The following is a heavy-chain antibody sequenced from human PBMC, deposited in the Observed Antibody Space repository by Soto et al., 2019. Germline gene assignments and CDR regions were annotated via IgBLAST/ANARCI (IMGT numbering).Heavy chain of an antibody. Sequence: QVQLQESGPGLVKPSETLSLTCTVSGVSISSDYWTWIRQYPGKGLEWIAYTSHTGTTDYNPSLKSRVTISLDPSKSHISLKLSSVTAADTAVYYCAPGHPWMDAFDTWGQGTKVTVSP. D-gene: IGHD5-12*01. CDR3: APGHPWMDAFDT. J-gene: IGHJ3*02. CDR1: GVSISSDY. CDR2: TSHTGTT. V-gene: IGHV4-59*01.